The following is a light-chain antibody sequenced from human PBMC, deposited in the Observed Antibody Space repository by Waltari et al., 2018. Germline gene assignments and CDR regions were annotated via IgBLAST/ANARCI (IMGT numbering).Light chain of an antibody. CDR2: YAS. J-gene: IGKJ1*01. CDR3: QQRGNWPPWT. CDR1: QSVSSY. Sequence: EIVLTQSPATLSLSPGERAPLSCRASQSVSSYLAWYQQNPGQAPRLLIYYASNRATGIPARFSGSGSGTDFTPTISSLEPEDFAVYYCQQRGNWPPWTFGQGTKVEIK. V-gene: IGKV3-11*01.